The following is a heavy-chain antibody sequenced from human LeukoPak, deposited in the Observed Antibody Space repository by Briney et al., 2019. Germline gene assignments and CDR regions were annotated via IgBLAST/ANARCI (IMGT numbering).Heavy chain of an antibody. CDR1: GGSFSGYY. CDR3: ARGRPYYYGSGSYSPLFDY. D-gene: IGHD3-10*01. J-gene: IGHJ4*02. V-gene: IGHV4-34*01. CDR2: INHSGST. Sequence: KPSETLSLTCAVYGGSFSGYYWSWIRQPPGKGLEWIGEINHSGSTNYNPSLKSRVTISVDTSKNQFSLKLSSVTAADTAVYYCARGRPYYYGSGSYSPLFDYWGQGTLVTVSS.